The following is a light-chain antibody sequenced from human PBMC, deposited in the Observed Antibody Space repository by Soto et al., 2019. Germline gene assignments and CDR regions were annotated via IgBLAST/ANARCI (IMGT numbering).Light chain of an antibody. CDR2: EVS. V-gene: IGLV2-8*01. CDR3: ISYAGNAYV. Sequence: QSVLTQPPAASGSPGQSVTISCIGTSSDVGGYNYVSWYQQHPGKAPKLMIYEVSKRPSGVPDRFSGSKSGNTASLTVSGLQAEDEADYYCISYAGNAYVLRXGNKATV. CDR1: SSDVGGYNY. J-gene: IGLJ1*01.